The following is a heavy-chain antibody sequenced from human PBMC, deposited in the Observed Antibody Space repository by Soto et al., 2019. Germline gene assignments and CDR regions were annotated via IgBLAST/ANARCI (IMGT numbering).Heavy chain of an antibody. J-gene: IGHJ6*02. V-gene: IGHV4-59*01. Sequence: QVQLQESGPGLVKPSETLSLTCSVSGGPISRYYWSWIRQPPGKGLAWIGYMYNSGSTNYNPALKNRVTTSVNTSKNQLSLKLSSVTAADTAVYYCARVYCTSSRCYGRGRDYGMDVWGQGTTVSVSS. CDR1: GGPISRYY. CDR2: MYNSGST. CDR3: ARVYCTSSRCYGRGRDYGMDV. D-gene: IGHD2-2*01.